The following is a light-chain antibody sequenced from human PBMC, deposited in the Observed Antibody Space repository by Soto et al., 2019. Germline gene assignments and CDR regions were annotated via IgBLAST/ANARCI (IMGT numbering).Light chain of an antibody. J-gene: IGKJ1*01. CDR3: HQYSNWPPWA. Sequence: EVVMTQSPATLSVSPWERATLSCRASQTVSRNLAWYQQRPGQAPRLLIYDISNRATGVPARFSGSGSETEFTLTIRSLQSEDFAVYYCHQYSNWPPWAFGQGTKVDI. V-gene: IGKV3-15*01. CDR1: QTVSRN. CDR2: DIS.